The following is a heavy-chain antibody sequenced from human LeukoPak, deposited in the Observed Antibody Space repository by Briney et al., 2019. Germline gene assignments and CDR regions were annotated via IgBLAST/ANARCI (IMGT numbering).Heavy chain of an antibody. J-gene: IGHJ4*02. CDR3: ARVRVGSWYYFDY. CDR1: GYTFTNYD. V-gene: IGHV1-8*01. Sequence: ASVKVSCKASGYTFTNYDINWVRQATGQGLEWMGWMNPNSGNTGYAQKFQGRVTMTRNTSISTAYMELSSLRSEDTAVYYCARVRVGSWYYFDYWGQGTLVTVSS. D-gene: IGHD6-13*01. CDR2: MNPNSGNT.